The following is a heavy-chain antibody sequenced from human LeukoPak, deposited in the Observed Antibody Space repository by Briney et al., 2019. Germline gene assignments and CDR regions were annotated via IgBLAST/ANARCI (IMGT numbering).Heavy chain of an antibody. CDR3: ARDRWVLGDYYYYGMDV. Sequence: SETLSLTCTVSGGSISSGDYYWSWIRQPPGKGLEWIGYIYYSGSTYYNPSLKSRVTISVDTSKNQFSLKLGSVTAADTAVYYCARDRWVLGDYYYYGMDVWGQGTTVTVSS. V-gene: IGHV4-30-4*01. J-gene: IGHJ6*02. CDR2: IYYSGST. CDR1: GGSISSGDYY. D-gene: IGHD3-16*01.